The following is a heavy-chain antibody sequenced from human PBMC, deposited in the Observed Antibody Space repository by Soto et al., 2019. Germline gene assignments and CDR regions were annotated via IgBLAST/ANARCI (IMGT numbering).Heavy chain of an antibody. CDR1: GGSISSGGYY. CDR3: RSSTSCYDESCVDG. Sequence: SETLSLTCTVTGGSISSGGYYWTWIRQHPGQGLEWIGYIYFSGSTYYNPSLKSRVTISADTSKNHFSLELSSVTAADTAMYYCRSSTSCYDESCVDGWGQGTMVTVAS. V-gene: IGHV4-31*03. J-gene: IGHJ6*02. CDR2: IYFSGST. D-gene: IGHD2-2*01.